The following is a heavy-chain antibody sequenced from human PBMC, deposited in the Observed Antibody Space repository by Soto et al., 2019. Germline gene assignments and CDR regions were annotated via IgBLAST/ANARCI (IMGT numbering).Heavy chain of an antibody. D-gene: IGHD6-6*01. CDR1: GYSFTSYW. CDR2: IDPSDSYT. V-gene: IGHV5-10-1*01. J-gene: IGHJ6*02. Sequence: GESLKISCKGSGYSFTSYWISWERQMPGKGLEWMGRIDPSDSYTNYSPSFQGHVTISADKSISTASLQWSSLKASDTAMYYCARPISGSSSYYYGMDVWGQGTTVTVSS. CDR3: ARPISGSSSYYYGMDV.